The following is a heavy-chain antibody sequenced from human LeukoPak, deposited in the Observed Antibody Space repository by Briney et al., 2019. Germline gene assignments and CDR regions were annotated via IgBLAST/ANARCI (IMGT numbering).Heavy chain of an antibody. D-gene: IGHD3-10*01. V-gene: IGHV3-13*01. J-gene: IGHJ4*02. CDR2: IAITGDT. CDR3: AREAFASGTWYFDY. Sequence: GGSLRLSCAASGFTLSTSDMHRVRHAAGERLEWVSGIAITGDTYYRASVKGRFTISRENSENSLYLQMNSLTVGDTGVYYCAREAFASGTWYFDYWGQGVLVTVSS. CDR1: GFTLSTSD.